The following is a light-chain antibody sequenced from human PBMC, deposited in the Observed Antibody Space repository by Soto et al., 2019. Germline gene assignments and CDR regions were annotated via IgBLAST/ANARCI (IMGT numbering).Light chain of an antibody. J-gene: IGKJ2*01. CDR2: DAS. V-gene: IGKV3-11*01. CDR3: QQRSNWPYRYT. Sequence: EIVLTQSPATLSLSPGERVTLSCRVSQSVSSYLAWYQQKPGQAPRLLIYDASNRATGIPARFSGSGSGTDFTLTISSLEPEDFAVYYCQQRSNWPYRYTFGQGTKLEIK. CDR1: QSVSSY.